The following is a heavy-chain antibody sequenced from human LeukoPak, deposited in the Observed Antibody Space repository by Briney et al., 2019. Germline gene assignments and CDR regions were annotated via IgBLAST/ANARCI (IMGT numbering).Heavy chain of an antibody. J-gene: IGHJ4*02. CDR3: ARTWTFTTPLGRVAGTSSRRGRYFDY. CDR1: GDSISSGDYY. V-gene: IGHV4-39*07. Sequence: SETLSLTCTVSGDSISSGDYYWSWIRQPPGKGLEWIGESHHSGSTNYNPSLKSRVTLSVDTSKNQFSLKLSSVTATDTALYYCARTWTFTTPLGRVAGTSSRRGRYFDYWGQGTLVTVSS. D-gene: IGHD6-19*01. CDR2: SHHSGST.